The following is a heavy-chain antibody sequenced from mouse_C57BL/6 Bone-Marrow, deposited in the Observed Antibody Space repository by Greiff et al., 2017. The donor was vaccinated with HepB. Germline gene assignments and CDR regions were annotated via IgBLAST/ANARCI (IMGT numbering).Heavy chain of an antibody. D-gene: IGHD1-1*01. J-gene: IGHJ1*03. CDR2: ISSGGSYT. CDR1: GFTFSSYG. Sequence: EVNVVESGGDLVKPGGSLKLSCAASGFTFSSYGMSWVRQTPDKRLEWVATISSGGSYTYYPDSVKGRFTISRDNDKNTLYLQMSSLKSEDTAMYYCARHRGYYYGSTFDVWGTGTTVTVSS. V-gene: IGHV5-6*01. CDR3: ARHRGYYYGSTFDV.